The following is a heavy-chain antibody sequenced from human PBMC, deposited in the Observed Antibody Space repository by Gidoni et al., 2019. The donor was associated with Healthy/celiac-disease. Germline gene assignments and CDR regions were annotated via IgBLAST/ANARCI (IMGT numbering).Heavy chain of an antibody. D-gene: IGHD6-13*01. CDR3: AKDGRRYSSSWYWVGYYGMDV. CDR1: GFTFDDYT. Sequence: EVQLVESGGVVVQPGGSLRLSCAASGFTFDDYTMHWVRQAPGKGLEWVSLISWDGGSTYYADSVKGRFTISRDNSKNSLYLQMNSLRTEDTALYYCAKDGRRYSSSWYWVGYYGMDVWGQGTTVTVSS. J-gene: IGHJ6*02. V-gene: IGHV3-43*01. CDR2: ISWDGGST.